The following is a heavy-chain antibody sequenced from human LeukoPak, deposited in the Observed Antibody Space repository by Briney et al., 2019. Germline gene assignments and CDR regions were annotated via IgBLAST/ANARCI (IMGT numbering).Heavy chain of an antibody. CDR1: GGSLNNYL. CDR2: IHDNGDS. Sequence: SETLSLTRNTSGGSLNNYLWSWIRQPAGKGLEWIGRIHDNGDSNHNPSLKSRVTMSLDTSMNQVSLKLASVTAADTAVYYCARAPSGCGGTCPSDHWGPGTQVTVSS. J-gene: IGHJ4*02. CDR3: ARAPSGCGGTCPSDH. D-gene: IGHD2-15*01. V-gene: IGHV4-4*07.